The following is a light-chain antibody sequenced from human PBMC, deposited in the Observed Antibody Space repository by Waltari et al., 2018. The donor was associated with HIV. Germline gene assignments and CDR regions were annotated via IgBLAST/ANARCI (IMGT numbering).Light chain of an antibody. Sequence: DIQMTQSPSTLSTSVGDRLTITCRASQSIDTWLAWYQQKSGKAPKLLVYKASSLESGVPSRFSGSGSGTEFTLTISSLQPDDIATYYFQHYNTSSPWTFGQGTRLDI. CDR2: KAS. J-gene: IGKJ1*01. V-gene: IGKV1-5*03. CDR3: QHYNTSSPWT. CDR1: QSIDTW.